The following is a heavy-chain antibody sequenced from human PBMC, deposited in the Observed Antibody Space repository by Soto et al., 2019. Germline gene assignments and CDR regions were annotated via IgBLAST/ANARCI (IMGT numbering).Heavy chain of an antibody. CDR1: GFTFGHFW. D-gene: IGHD3-16*01. Sequence: EVQLVESGGGLVKPGGSLRLSCAASGFTFGHFWISWVRKAPGKGLEWVGRIKSKTDGGTSDYAAPVKGRFTISRDDSKNTLYLQMNSLKAEDTAVYYCATGSSLGAPRWGQGTLVTVSS. CDR3: ATGSSLGAPR. CDR2: IKSKTDGGTS. J-gene: IGHJ4*02. V-gene: IGHV3-15*01.